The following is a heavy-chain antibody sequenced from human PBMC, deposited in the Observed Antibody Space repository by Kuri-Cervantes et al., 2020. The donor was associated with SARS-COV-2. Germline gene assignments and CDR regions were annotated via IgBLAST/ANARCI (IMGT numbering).Heavy chain of an antibody. CDR1: GYRFTSYW. CDR3: ARQGGELFQWSNDFDY. D-gene: IGHD3-10*01. Sequence: RPASMGCGYRFTSYWISWVRQMPGKGLEWMGRIDPSDSYTNYSPSFQGHVTISADKSISTAYLQWTSLKATDTAMYYCARQGGELFQWSNDFDYWGQGTLVTVSS. CDR2: IDPSDSYT. J-gene: IGHJ4*02. V-gene: IGHV5-10-1*01.